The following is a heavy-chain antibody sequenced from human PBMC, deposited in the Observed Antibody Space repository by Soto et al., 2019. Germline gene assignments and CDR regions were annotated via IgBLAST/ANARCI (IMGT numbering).Heavy chain of an antibody. V-gene: IGHV1-69*04. CDR2: IIPILGIA. Sequence: GASVKVSCKASGGTFSSYTISWVRQAPGQGLEWMGRIIPILGIANYAQKFQGRVTITADKSTSTAYMELSSLRSEDTSVYYCARDRVRKGYDILTGYSAATYFDYWGQGTLVTVSS. CDR1: GGTFSSYT. J-gene: IGHJ4*02. CDR3: ARDRVRKGYDILTGYSAATYFDY. D-gene: IGHD3-9*01.